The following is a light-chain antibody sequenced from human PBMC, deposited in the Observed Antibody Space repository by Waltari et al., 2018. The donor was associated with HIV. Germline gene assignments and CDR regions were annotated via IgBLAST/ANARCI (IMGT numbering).Light chain of an antibody. J-gene: IGKJ2*01. CDR3: LQYYNTPRT. V-gene: IGKV4-1*01. CDR2: WAS. CDR1: QSILYTSNNKTY. Sequence: DIIMTQSPDSLAVSLGERATINCKSSQSILYTSNNKTYLAWYRQKPGQPPKLLINWASTRESGVPDRFSGSGSGTHFTLAISSLQADDVAVYYCLQYYNTPRTFGQGTKLEIK.